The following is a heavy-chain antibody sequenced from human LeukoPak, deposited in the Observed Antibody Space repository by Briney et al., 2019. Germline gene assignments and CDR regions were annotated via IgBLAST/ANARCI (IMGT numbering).Heavy chain of an antibody. CDR3: AKDEYGSSSYYFDY. CDR2: IQYDGSKE. D-gene: IGHD6-13*01. CDR1: GFTFSNYV. V-gene: IGHV3-30*02. Sequence: GGSLRLSCVASGFTFSNYVMYWVRQAPGQGLEWVAIIQYDGSKEYYADSVKGRFTISRDNSKNMVYLQMNSLRAEDTAVYYCAKDEYGSSSYYFDYWGQGTLVTVSS. J-gene: IGHJ4*02.